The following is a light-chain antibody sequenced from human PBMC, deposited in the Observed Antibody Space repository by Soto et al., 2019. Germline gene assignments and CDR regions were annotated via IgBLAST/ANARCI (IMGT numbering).Light chain of an antibody. V-gene: IGLV2-18*01. CDR2: EVS. Sequence: QSVLTQPPSVSGSPGQSATISCTGTSTGLVRYSRIAWYQQPLGTVTYITMYEVSTRPSGVPDRFSGYRSGKTASLTICRLQSADEADYYGSLYTCENAYVFGTGTKVTVL. J-gene: IGLJ1*01. CDR1: STGLVRYSR. CDR3: SLYTCENAYV.